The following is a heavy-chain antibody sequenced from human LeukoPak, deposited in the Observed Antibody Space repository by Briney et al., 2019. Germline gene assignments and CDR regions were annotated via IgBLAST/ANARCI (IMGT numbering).Heavy chain of an antibody. Sequence: SQTLSLTCTVSGGSISSGSYYWSWIRQPAGKGLEWIGRIYTSGSTNYNPSLKSRVTISVDTSKNQFSLKLSSVTAADTAVYYCARYDSDTATIDYWGQGTLVTVSS. CDR2: IYTSGST. CDR3: ARYDSDTATIDY. CDR1: GGSISSGSYY. D-gene: IGHD5-18*01. V-gene: IGHV4-61*02. J-gene: IGHJ4*02.